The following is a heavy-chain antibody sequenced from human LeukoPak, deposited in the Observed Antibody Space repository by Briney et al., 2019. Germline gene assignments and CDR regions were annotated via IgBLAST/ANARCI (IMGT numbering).Heavy chain of an antibody. V-gene: IGHV4-38-2*02. CDR2: IYHSGST. CDR1: GYSISSGYY. J-gene: IGHJ2*01. Sequence: SETLSLTCTVSGYSISSGYYWGWIRQPPGKGLEWIGSIYHSGSTYYNPSLKSRVTISVDTSKNQFSLKLSSVTAADTAVYYCARGPRRGMVYWYFDLWGRGTLVTVSS. CDR3: ARGPRRGMVYWYFDL. D-gene: IGHD3-10*01.